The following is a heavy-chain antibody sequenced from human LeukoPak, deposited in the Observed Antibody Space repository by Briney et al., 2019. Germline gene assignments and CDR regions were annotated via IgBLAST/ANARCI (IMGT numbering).Heavy chain of an antibody. CDR1: GFTFSSYG. J-gene: IGHJ4*02. CDR3: AKDGDY. Sequence: GGSLRLSCAASGFTFSSYGMHWVRQAPGKGLEWVAVISYDGSNKYYADSVKGRFTISRDNSKNTLYLQMNSLRAEDTAVYYCAKDGDYWGQGILVTVSS. CDR2: ISYDGSNK. V-gene: IGHV3-30*18.